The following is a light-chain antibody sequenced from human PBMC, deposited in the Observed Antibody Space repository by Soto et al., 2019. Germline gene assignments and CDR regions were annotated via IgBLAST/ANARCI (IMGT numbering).Light chain of an antibody. CDR1: SSDVGYYDY. CDR3: SSYAGSNNFV. J-gene: IGLJ1*01. V-gene: IGLV2-8*01. Sequence: QSALPQPPSASGFPGQSVTISCTGTSSDVGYYDYVSWYQQHPGKAPKLVIYEVTKRPSGVPDRVSASKSGNTASLTVSGLRAEDEADYYCSSYAGSNNFVFGSGTKLTVL. CDR2: EVT.